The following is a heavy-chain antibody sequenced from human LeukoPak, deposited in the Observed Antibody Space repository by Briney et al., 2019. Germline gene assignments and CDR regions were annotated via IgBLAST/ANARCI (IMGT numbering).Heavy chain of an antibody. J-gene: IGHJ4*02. CDR1: GFTFSSYA. D-gene: IGHD3-3*01. CDR3: AKDGPDDFWTGYDY. V-gene: IGHV3-23*01. CDR2: ISGSGGST. Sequence: GGSLRLSCAASGFTFSSYAMSWVRQAPGKGLEWVSAISGSGGSTYYADSMKGRFTISRDNSKNTLYLQMNSRRAEDTAVYYCAKDGPDDFWTGYDYWGQGTLVTVSS.